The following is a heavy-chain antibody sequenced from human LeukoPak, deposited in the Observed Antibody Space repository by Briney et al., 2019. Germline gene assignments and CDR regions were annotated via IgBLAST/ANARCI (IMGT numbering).Heavy chain of an antibody. Sequence: ASVMVSCKASGYSFTSNAISWVRQAPGQGLEWMGWISPYNGNINYAQKLQGRVTMTTDTSTSTAYMELRSLRSDDTAVYYCAGETNNWFDPWGQGTLVTVSS. V-gene: IGHV1-18*01. CDR1: GYSFTSNA. CDR2: ISPYNGNI. J-gene: IGHJ5*02. CDR3: AGETNNWFDP.